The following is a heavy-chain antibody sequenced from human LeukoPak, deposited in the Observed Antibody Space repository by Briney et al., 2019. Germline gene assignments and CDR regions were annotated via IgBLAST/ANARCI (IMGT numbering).Heavy chain of an antibody. V-gene: IGHV4-4*09. D-gene: IGHD6-19*01. CDR3: ARFHSGPSGWYVLWYFDL. Sequence: SETLSLTCTVSGGSVSSYYWSWLRQPPGKGLEWIGYIYNSESTNYNSSLQSRVTMSLDTSKNQLFLKLSSVTAADTAVYYCARFHSGPSGWYVLWYFDLWGRGTLVT. CDR1: GGSVSSYY. J-gene: IGHJ2*01. CDR2: IYNSEST.